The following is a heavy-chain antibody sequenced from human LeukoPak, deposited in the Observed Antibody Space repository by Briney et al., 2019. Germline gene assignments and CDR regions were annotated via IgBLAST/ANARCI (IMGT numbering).Heavy chain of an antibody. D-gene: IGHD2-15*01. V-gene: IGHV3-9*01. CDR2: ISWNSGSI. CDR1: GFTFDDYA. CDR3: ATSGSY. Sequence: HPGGSLRLSCAASGFTFDDYAMHWVRQAPGKGLEWVSGISWNSGSIGYADSVKGRFTISRGNAKNSLYLQMNSLRAEDTALYYCATSGSYWGQGTLVTVSS. J-gene: IGHJ4*02.